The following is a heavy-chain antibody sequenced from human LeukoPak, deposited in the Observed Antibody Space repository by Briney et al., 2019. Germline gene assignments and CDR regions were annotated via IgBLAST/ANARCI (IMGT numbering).Heavy chain of an antibody. Sequence: GASVKDSCKASGYTFTSYDINWVRQAPGQGLEWMGWMNPTSGHTGYVQKFQGRITMTRDTSVSTAYMELNSLTSEDTAVYYCARSPVGVRKKHDLWGQGTLVIVSS. V-gene: IGHV1-8*01. J-gene: IGHJ5*02. D-gene: IGHD3-10*01. CDR3: ARSPVGVRKKHDL. CDR2: MNPTSGHT. CDR1: GYTFTSYD.